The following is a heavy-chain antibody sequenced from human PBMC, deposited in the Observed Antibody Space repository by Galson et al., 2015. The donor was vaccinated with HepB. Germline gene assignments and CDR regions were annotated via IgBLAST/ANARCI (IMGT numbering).Heavy chain of an antibody. CDR3: ARDHDDSSGYYRSQGYGMDV. Sequence: SLRLSCAASRFTFSSYWMSWVRQAPGKGLEWVANIKQDGTERYYVDSVKGRFTISRDNARNSLYLQMNSLRAEDTAVYYCARDHDDSSGYYRSQGYGMDVRGQGTTVTVSS. D-gene: IGHD3-22*01. CDR2: IKQDGTER. CDR1: RFTFSSYW. V-gene: IGHV3-7*01. J-gene: IGHJ6*02.